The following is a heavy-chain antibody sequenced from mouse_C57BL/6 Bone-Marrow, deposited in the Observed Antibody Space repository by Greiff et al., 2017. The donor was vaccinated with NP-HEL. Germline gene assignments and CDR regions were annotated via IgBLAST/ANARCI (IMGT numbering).Heavy chain of an antibody. J-gene: IGHJ3*01. Sequence: VQLQQSGAELVRPGASVKLSCTASGFNIKDDYMHWVKQRPEQGLEWIGWIDPENGDTEYASKFQGKATMTADTSSNTAYLQLSSLTSEDTAVYYCTIHYGNYGFAYWGQGTLVTVSA. D-gene: IGHD2-1*01. CDR2: IDPENGDT. CDR1: GFNIKDDY. V-gene: IGHV14-4*01. CDR3: TIHYGNYGFAY.